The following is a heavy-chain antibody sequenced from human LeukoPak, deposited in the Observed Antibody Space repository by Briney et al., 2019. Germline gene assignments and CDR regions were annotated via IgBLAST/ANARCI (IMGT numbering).Heavy chain of an antibody. CDR2: ISAYNGNT. Sequence: ASVKVSCRASGYTFTSYGISWVRRAPGQGLEWMGWISAYNGNTNYAQKLQGRVTMTTDTSTSTAYMELRSLRSDDTAVYYCARDSSGWFPDYWGQGTLVTVSS. CDR3: ARDSSGWFPDY. J-gene: IGHJ4*02. D-gene: IGHD6-19*01. CDR1: GYTFTSYG. V-gene: IGHV1-18*04.